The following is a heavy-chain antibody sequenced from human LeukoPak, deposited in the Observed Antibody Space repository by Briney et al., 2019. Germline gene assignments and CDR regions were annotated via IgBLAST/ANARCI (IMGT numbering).Heavy chain of an antibody. CDR3: ARAREWELQYDY. D-gene: IGHD1-26*01. J-gene: IGHJ4*02. CDR1: GFTVSSNY. Sequence: TGGSLRLSCAASGFTVSSNYMSWVRQAPGKGLEWVSVIYSGGSTYYADSVKGRFTISRDNSKNTLYLQMNSLRAEDTAVYYCARAREWELQYDYWGQGTLVTVSS. CDR2: IYSGGST. V-gene: IGHV3-66*01.